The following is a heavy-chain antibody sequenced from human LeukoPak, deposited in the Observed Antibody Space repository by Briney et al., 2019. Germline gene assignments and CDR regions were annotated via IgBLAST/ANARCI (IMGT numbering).Heavy chain of an antibody. Sequence: GRSLRLSCAASGFTFSNYFMHWVRQAPGKGLEWVADIASDGSHTFYVESVKGRFTISRDNSKNTLYLQMNSLGPEDTAVYFCARERQDTVIHSGAFDIWGQGTMVTVAS. D-gene: IGHD2-21*02. V-gene: IGHV3-30-3*01. CDR2: IASDGSHT. CDR1: GFTFSNYF. CDR3: ARERQDTVIHSGAFDI. J-gene: IGHJ3*02.